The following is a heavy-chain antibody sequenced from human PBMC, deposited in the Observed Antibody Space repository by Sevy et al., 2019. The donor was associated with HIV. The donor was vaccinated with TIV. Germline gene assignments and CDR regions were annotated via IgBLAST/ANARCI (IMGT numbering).Heavy chain of an antibody. CDR1: GFTFDDYG. Sequence: GGSLRLSCAASGFTFDDYGMSWVRQAPGKGLEWVSGINWNGGSTGYADSVKGQFTISRDNAKNALYLQMNSLRAEDTALYYCAREALTYYYDSSGYYWSGWGQGTLVTVSS. V-gene: IGHV3-20*04. CDR2: INWNGGST. J-gene: IGHJ4*02. CDR3: AREALTYYYDSSGYYWSG. D-gene: IGHD3-22*01.